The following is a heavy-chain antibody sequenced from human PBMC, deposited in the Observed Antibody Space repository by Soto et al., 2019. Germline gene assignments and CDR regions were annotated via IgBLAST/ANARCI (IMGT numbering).Heavy chain of an antibody. CDR2: INPNSGGT. Sequence: GASVKVSCKASGYTFTGYYMHWLRQAPGQGLEWMGWINPNSGGTNYAQKFQGRVTMTRDTSISTAYMELSRLRSDDAAVYYCARDLYYYDSSGYPQDYWGQGTLVTVSS. CDR3: ARDLYYYDSSGYPQDY. CDR1: GYTFTGYY. V-gene: IGHV1-2*02. D-gene: IGHD3-22*01. J-gene: IGHJ4*02.